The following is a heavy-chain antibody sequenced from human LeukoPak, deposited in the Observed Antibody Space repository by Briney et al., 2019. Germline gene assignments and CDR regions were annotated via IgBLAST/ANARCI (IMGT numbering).Heavy chain of an antibody. CDR1: GYTFTSYD. CDR3: ARDVAARYYYGMDV. J-gene: IGHJ6*02. D-gene: IGHD6-6*01. CDR2: MNPNSGNT. V-gene: IGHV1-8*01. Sequence: ASVKVSCKASGYTFTSYDINWVRQATGQGLEWKGWMNPNSGNTGYAQKFQGRVTMTRNTSISTAYMELSSLRSEDTAVYYCARDVAARYYYGMDVWGQGTTVTVSS.